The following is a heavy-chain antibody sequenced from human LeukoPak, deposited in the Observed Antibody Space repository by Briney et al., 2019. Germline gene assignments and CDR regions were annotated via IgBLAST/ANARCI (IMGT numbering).Heavy chain of an antibody. J-gene: IGHJ4*02. D-gene: IGHD7-27*01. CDR3: ARTDWGHYFDY. Sequence: SETLSLTCAVYGGSFSGYYWSWIRQPPGKGLEWIGEINHSGSTNYNPSLKSRVTISVDTSKNQFSLKLSSVTAADTAVYYCARTDWGHYFDYWGQGTLVTVSS. CDR1: GGSFSGYY. CDR2: INHSGST. V-gene: IGHV4-34*01.